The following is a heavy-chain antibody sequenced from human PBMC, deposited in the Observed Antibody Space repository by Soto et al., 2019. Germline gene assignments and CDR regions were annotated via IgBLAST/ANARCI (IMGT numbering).Heavy chain of an antibody. J-gene: IGHJ4*02. V-gene: IGHV3-30-3*01. D-gene: IGHD1-26*01. Sequence: QVQVVESGGGVVQPVRSLRLSCATSGVTVSSYFIQWGRQTPDKSLEWVAFISREGSNEYDADNVKGRFTISRHNFKNTLYREMTNLRAEYTAAYYCSRADEGGSYCELGYWGQGTLVTVSS. CDR3: SRADEGGSYCELGY. CDR2: ISREGSNE. CDR1: GVTVSSYF.